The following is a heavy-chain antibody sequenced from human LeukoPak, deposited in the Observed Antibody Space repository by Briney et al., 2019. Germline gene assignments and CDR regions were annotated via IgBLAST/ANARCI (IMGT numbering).Heavy chain of an antibody. CDR2: INHSGST. D-gene: IGHD2-15*01. CDR1: GGSFSGYY. CDR3: ARHCCSGPAKRVFDI. Sequence: SETLSLTCAVYGGSFSGYYWSWIRQPPGKGLEWIGEINHSGSTNYNPSLRSRVTISVDTCNNQFSLRLGSVTAADTAVYHCARHCCSGPAKRVFDIWGQGTMVTVSS. J-gene: IGHJ3*02. V-gene: IGHV4-34*01.